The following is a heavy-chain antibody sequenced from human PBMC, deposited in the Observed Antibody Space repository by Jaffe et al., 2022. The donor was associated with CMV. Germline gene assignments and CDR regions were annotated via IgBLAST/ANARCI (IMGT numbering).Heavy chain of an antibody. D-gene: IGHD3-22*01. V-gene: IGHV3-9*01. CDR3: MGHYDSSGYADAFDI. CDR1: GFTFDDYA. CDR2: ISWNSGSI. Sequence: EVQLVESGGGLVQPGRSLRLSCAASGFTFDDYAMHWVRQAPGKGLEWVSGISWNSGSIGYADSVKGRFTISRDNAKNSLYLQMNSLRAEDTALYYCMGHYDSSGYADAFDIWGQGTMVTVSS. J-gene: IGHJ3*02.